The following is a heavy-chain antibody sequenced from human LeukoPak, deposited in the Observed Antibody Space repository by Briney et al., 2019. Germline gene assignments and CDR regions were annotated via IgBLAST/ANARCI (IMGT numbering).Heavy chain of an antibody. CDR3: ARDSTDSSSWYFGWFDP. J-gene: IGHJ5*02. CDR2: IYYSGST. V-gene: IGHV4-59*01. D-gene: IGHD6-13*01. CDR1: GGSLSSYY. Sequence: SETLSLTCTVSGGSLSSYYWSWIRPPPGKGLEWIGYIYYSGSTNYNPSLKSRVTISVDTSKNQFSLKLSSVTAADTAVYYCARDSTDSSSWYFGWFDPWGQGTLVTVSS.